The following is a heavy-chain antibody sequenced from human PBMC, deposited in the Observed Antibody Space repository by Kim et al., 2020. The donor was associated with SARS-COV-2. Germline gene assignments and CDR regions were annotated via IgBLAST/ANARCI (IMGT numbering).Heavy chain of an antibody. CDR2: ISYDGSNK. Sequence: GGSLRLSCAASGFTFSSYGMHWVRQAPGKGLEWVAVISYDGSNKYYADSVKGRFTISRDNSKNTLYLQMNSLRAEDTAVYYCAKDFVAGSPDYWGQGTLVTVSS. CDR3: AKDFVAGSPDY. V-gene: IGHV3-30*18. CDR1: GFTFSSYG. D-gene: IGHD6-19*01. J-gene: IGHJ4*02.